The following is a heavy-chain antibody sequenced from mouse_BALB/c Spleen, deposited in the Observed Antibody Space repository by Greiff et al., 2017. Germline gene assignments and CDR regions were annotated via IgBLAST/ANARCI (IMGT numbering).Heavy chain of an antibody. CDR3: ARAYGYDYYAMDY. V-gene: IGHV3-2*02. Sequence: EVKLLESGPGLVKPSQSLSLTCTVTGYSITSDYAWNWIRQFPGNKLEWMGYISYSGSTSYNPSLKSRISITRDTSKNQFFLQLNSVTTEDTATYYCARAYGYDYYAMDYWGQGTSVTVSS. D-gene: IGHD2-2*01. CDR1: GYSITSDYA. CDR2: ISYSGST. J-gene: IGHJ4*01.